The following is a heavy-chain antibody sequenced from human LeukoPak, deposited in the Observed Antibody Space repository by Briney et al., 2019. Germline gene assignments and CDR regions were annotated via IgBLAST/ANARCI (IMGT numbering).Heavy chain of an antibody. CDR1: GGSISSSSYY. CDR2: IYYSGST. D-gene: IGHD2-2*01. Sequence: PSETLSLTCTVSGGSISSSSYYWGWIRQPPGKGLEWIGSIYYSGSTYYNPSLKSRVTISVDTSKNQFSLKLSSVTAADTAVYYCARDLGRVPAAKDDAFDIWGQGTMVTVSS. CDR3: ARDLGRVPAAKDDAFDI. J-gene: IGHJ3*02. V-gene: IGHV4-39*07.